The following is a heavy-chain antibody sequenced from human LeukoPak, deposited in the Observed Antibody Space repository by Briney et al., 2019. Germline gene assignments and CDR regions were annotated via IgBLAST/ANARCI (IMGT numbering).Heavy chain of an antibody. V-gene: IGHV3-33*01. J-gene: IGHJ4*02. CDR3: ARDRVLEGPYCDY. D-gene: IGHD2-8*02. Sequence: GGSLRLSCAASGFTFSSYGMHWVRQAPGKGLEWVAVIWYDGSNKYYADSVKGRFTISRDNSKNTLYLQMNSMRAEDTAVYYCARDRVLEGPYCDYWGQGTLVTVSS. CDR2: IWYDGSNK. CDR1: GFTFSSYG.